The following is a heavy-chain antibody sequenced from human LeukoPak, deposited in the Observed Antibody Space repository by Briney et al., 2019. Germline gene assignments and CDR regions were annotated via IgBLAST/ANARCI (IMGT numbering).Heavy chain of an antibody. J-gene: IGHJ4*02. Sequence: PSETLSLTCTVSGGSISSYYWSWIRQPAGKGLEWIGRIYTSGSTNYNPSLKSRVTMSADTSKNQFSLKLSSVTAADTAVYYCARDAPMVRGVMGYYFDYWGQGTLVTVSS. CDR3: ARDAPMVRGVMGYYFDY. CDR1: GGSISSYY. CDR2: IYTSGST. D-gene: IGHD3-10*01. V-gene: IGHV4-4*07.